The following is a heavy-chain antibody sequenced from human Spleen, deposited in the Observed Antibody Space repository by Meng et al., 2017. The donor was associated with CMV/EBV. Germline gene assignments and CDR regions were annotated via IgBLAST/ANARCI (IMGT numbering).Heavy chain of an antibody. D-gene: IGHD3-3*01. V-gene: IGHV5-51*01. Sequence: KVSCKGSGYSFTSYWIGWVRQMPGKGLEWMGIIYPGDSDTRYIPSFQGQVTISAYKSISTAYLQWSSLNASDTAMYYCASILRFLEWLFPYTIICRIKGDYWGQGTLVTVSS. J-gene: IGHJ4*02. CDR2: IYPGDSDT. CDR1: GYSFTSYW. CDR3: ASILRFLEWLFPYTIICRIKGDY.